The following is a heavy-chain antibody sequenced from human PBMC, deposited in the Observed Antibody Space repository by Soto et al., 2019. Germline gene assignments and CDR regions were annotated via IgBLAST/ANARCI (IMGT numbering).Heavy chain of an antibody. J-gene: IGHJ6*03. Sequence: SETLSLTCTVSGDSISNYYWSWIRQPPGKGLEWIGYIYYSGSTKYNPSLKSRVAISVATSKNQFSLRLSSVTAADSAVYYCARSGDYTNYYYYYMDVWGKGTTVTVSS. CDR3: ARSGDYTNYYYYYMDV. V-gene: IGHV4-59*08. CDR2: IYYSGST. D-gene: IGHD4-17*01. CDR1: GDSISNYY.